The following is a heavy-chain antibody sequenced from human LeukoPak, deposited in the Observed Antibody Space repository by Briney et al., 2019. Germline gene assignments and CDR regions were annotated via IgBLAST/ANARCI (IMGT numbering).Heavy chain of an antibody. CDR1: GFPFGNYV. J-gene: IGHJ6*02. V-gene: IGHV3-48*03. CDR2: TSSSGSAI. CDR3: ARGGYPYGMDV. D-gene: IGHD3-16*02. Sequence: GGSLRLSCEASGFPFGNYVMNWVRRAPGRGLEWVSYTSSSGSAIYYADSVKGRFTISRDNAKTSMYLQMNSLRAEDTAVYYCARGGYPYGMDVWGPGTTVTVSS.